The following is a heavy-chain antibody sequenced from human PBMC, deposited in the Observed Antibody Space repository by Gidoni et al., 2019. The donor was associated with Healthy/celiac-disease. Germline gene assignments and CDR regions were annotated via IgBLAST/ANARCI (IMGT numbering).Heavy chain of an antibody. D-gene: IGHD6-13*01. V-gene: IGHV3-13*01. J-gene: IGHJ2*01. CDR3: ARGGLSSSWTEHYWYFDL. Sequence: EVQLVASGGGLVQPGGSLRLSCAASGFTFSSYDMHWVRQATGKGLEWVSAIGTAGDSYYPGSVKGRFTISRENAKNSLYLQMNSLRAGDTAVYYCARGGLSSSWTEHYWYFDLWGRGTLVTVSS. CDR2: IGTAGDS. CDR1: GFTFSSYD.